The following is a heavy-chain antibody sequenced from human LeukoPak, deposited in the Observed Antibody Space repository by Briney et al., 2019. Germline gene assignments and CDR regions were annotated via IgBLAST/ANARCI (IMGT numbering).Heavy chain of an antibody. J-gene: IGHJ6*02. Sequence: SETLSLTCTVSGGSISSSRFFWAWIRQPPGKGLEWIGEINHSGSTNYNPSLKSRVTISVDTSKNQFSLKLSSVTAADTAVYYCATYYGMDVWGQGTTVTVSS. CDR1: GGSISSSRFF. CDR2: INHSGST. CDR3: ATYYGMDV. V-gene: IGHV4-39*07.